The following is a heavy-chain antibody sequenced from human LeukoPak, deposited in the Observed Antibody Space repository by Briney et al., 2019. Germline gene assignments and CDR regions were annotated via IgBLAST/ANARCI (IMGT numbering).Heavy chain of an antibody. D-gene: IGHD3-3*01. Sequence: ASVKVSCKASGYTFTSYDINWVRQATGQGLEWMGWMNPNSGNTGYTQKFQGGVTMTRNTSISTAYMELSSLRSEDTAVYYCARGRTIFGDPDYWGQGTLVTVSS. CDR1: GYTFTSYD. J-gene: IGHJ4*02. V-gene: IGHV1-8*01. CDR2: MNPNSGNT. CDR3: ARGRTIFGDPDY.